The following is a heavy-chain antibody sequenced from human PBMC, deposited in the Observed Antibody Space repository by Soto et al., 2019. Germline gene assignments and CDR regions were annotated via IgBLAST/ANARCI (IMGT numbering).Heavy chain of an antibody. CDR2: IKSKTDGGTT. D-gene: IGHD3-10*01. CDR3: TTGYPTCYYGSGSYWRNGLNAFDI. J-gene: IGHJ3*02. V-gene: IGHV3-15*01. CDR1: GFTFSNAW. Sequence: EVQLVESGGGLVKPGGSLRLSCAASGFTFSNAWMSWVRQAPGKGLEWVGRIKSKTDGGTTDYAAPVKGRFTISRDDSKNTLYLQMNSLKTEDTAVYYCTTGYPTCYYGSGSYWRNGLNAFDIWGQGTMVTVSS.